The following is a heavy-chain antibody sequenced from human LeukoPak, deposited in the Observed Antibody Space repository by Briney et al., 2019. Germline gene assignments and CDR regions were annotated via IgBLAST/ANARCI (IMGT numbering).Heavy chain of an antibody. CDR2: INPNSGGT. CDR1: GYTFTGYY. CDR3: ARAWGVAGTGNWFDP. D-gene: IGHD6-19*01. J-gene: IGHJ5*02. V-gene: IGHV1-2*02. Sequence: ASVTVSCKASGYTFTGYYMHWVRQAPGQGVEWVGGINPNSGGTNDEQKFQGRVTMTRDTSISTAYMELSRLRSDDTAVYYCARAWGVAGTGNWFDPWGQGTLVTVSS.